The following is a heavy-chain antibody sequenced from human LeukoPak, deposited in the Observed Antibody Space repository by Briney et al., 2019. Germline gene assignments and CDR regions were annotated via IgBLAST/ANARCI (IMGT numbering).Heavy chain of an antibody. V-gene: IGHV1-46*01. CDR3: ARLAAAGTAHYYFDY. J-gene: IGHJ4*02. Sequence: ASVKVSCKASGYTFTSYHMHWVRQAPGQGLEIMGIINPSGGSTTYAQKFQGRVTMTRDTSTSTVYMELSSLRSEDTAVYYCARLAAAGTAHYYFDYWGQGTLVTVSS. CDR2: INPSGGST. D-gene: IGHD6-13*01. CDR1: GYTFTSYH.